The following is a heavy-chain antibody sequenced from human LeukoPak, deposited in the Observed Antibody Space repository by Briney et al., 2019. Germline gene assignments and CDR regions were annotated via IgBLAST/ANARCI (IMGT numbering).Heavy chain of an antibody. D-gene: IGHD3-3*01. J-gene: IGHJ5*02. V-gene: IGHV4-34*01. CDR1: GGSFSGYY. Sequence: SETLSLTCAVYGGSFSGYYWSWIRQPPGKGLEWIGEINHSGSTNYNPSLKSRVTISVDTSKNQFSLKLSSVTAADTAVYYCARGKAYYDFWSGYLHHPSNWFDPWGQGTLVTVSS. CDR2: INHSGST. CDR3: ARGKAYYDFWSGYLHHPSNWFDP.